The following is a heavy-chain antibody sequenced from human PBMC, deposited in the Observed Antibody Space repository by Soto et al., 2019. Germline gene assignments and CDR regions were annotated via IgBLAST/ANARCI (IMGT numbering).Heavy chain of an antibody. D-gene: IGHD6-6*01. J-gene: IGHJ6*02. Sequence: PGGSLRLSCAASGFTFSSYSMNWVRQAPGKGLEWVSYISSSSSTIYYADSVKGRFSISRDNSRQTVYLQMDSLRAEDTAVYYCAKVGSIAVYHYHYALDVWGQGTTVTVSS. V-gene: IGHV3-48*04. CDR2: ISSSSSTI. CDR3: AKVGSIAVYHYHYALDV. CDR1: GFTFSSYS.